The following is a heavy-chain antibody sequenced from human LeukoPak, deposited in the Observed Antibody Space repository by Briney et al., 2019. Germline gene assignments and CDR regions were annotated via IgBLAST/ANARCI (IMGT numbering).Heavy chain of an antibody. CDR3: ARRTGDSEAFDY. J-gene: IGHJ4*02. Sequence: SETLSLTCTVSGASISNYYWSWIRQPPGKGLEWIGYIYYSGSTNYNPSLKSRVTISVHTSTNQFSLKLSSVTAADTAVYYCARRTGDSEAFDYWGQGTLVTVSS. V-gene: IGHV4-59*01. D-gene: IGHD7-27*01. CDR1: GASISNYY. CDR2: IYYSGST.